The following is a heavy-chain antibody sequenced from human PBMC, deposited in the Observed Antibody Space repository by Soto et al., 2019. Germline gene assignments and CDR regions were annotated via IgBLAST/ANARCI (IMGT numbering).Heavy chain of an antibody. V-gene: IGHV4-31*03. CDR1: GGSISSGGYY. Sequence: SETLSLTCTVSGGSISSGGYYWSWIRQHPGKGLEWIGYIYYSGSTYYNPSLKSRVTISVDTSKNQFSLKLSSVTAADTAVYYCARGVVVVAATSFDPWGQGTLVTVSS. CDR3: ARGVVVVAATSFDP. D-gene: IGHD2-15*01. J-gene: IGHJ5*02. CDR2: IYYSGST.